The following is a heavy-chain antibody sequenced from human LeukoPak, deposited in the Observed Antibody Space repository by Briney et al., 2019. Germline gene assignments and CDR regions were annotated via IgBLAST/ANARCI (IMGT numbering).Heavy chain of an antibody. CDR1: GYTFTSYG. Sequence: GASVKVSCKASGYTFTSYGISWVRQAPGQGLEWMGGIIPIFGTANYAQKFQGRVTITTDESTSTAYMELSSLRSEDTAVYYCARAPSHSNGTRDIVVVPAAFDYWGQGTLVTVSS. J-gene: IGHJ4*02. CDR2: IIPIFGTA. D-gene: IGHD2-2*01. CDR3: ARAPSHSNGTRDIVVVPAAFDY. V-gene: IGHV1-69*05.